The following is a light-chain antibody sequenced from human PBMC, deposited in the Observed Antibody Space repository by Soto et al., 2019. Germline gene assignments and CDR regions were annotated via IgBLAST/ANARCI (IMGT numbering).Light chain of an antibody. CDR2: DVS. J-gene: IGLJ2*01. CDR1: SSDVGGYNY. Sequence: QSALTQPRSVSGSPGQSVTISCTGTSSDVGGYNYVSWYQQHPGKAPKLMIYDVSKQPSGVPDRFSGSKSGNTASLTISGLQAEDEADYYCCSYAGSYTFAVFGGGTKLTVL. V-gene: IGLV2-11*01. CDR3: CSYAGSYTFAV.